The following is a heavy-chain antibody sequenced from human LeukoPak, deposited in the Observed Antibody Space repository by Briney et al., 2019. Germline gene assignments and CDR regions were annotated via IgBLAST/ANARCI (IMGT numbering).Heavy chain of an antibody. V-gene: IGHV3-48*01. D-gene: IGHD4-23*01. J-gene: IGHJ4*02. CDR2: ISSSSSTI. CDR1: GFTFSSYS. CDR3: AKERKLLPFDC. Sequence: GGSLRLSCAASGFTFSSYSMNWVRQAPGKGLEWVSYISSSSSTIYYADSVKGRFTISRDNSKNTLYLQMNSLRAEDTAVYYCAKERKLLPFDCWGQGTLVTVSS.